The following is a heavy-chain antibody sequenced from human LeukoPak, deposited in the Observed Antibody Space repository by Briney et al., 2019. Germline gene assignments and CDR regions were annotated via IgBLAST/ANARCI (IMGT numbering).Heavy chain of an antibody. CDR2: INPNSGGT. CDR3: ARAGVVVITTAWFDP. D-gene: IGHD3-22*01. Sequence: ASVKVSCKASGYTFTGYYMHWVRQAPGQGLEWMGWINPNSGGTNYAQKFQGRVIMTRDTSISTAYMELSRLRSDDTAVYYCARAGVVVITTAWFDPWGQGTLVTVSS. V-gene: IGHV1-2*02. CDR1: GYTFTGYY. J-gene: IGHJ5*02.